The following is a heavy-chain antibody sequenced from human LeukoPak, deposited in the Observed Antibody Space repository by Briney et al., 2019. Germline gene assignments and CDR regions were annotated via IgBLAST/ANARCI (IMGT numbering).Heavy chain of an antibody. V-gene: IGHV3-33*01. CDR1: GYTFSSYG. CDR2: IWYDGRKK. D-gene: IGHD3-16*01. CDR3: VRDPGTQTFYFDS. Sequence: GGSLRLSCAASGYTFSSYGMHWVRQAPGKGLEWVALIWYDGRKKNYADSVKGRFTISRDSSKSTLYLRMDSLRAEDTAVYYCVRDPGTQTFYFDSWGQGTLVTVSS. J-gene: IGHJ4*02.